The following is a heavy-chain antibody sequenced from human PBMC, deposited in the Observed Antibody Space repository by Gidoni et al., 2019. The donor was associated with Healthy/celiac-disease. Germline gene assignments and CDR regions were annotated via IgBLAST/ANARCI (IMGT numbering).Heavy chain of an antibody. D-gene: IGHD4-17*01. Sequence: EVQLVESGGDLVKPGGSLRLSCAASGFTFSSYSMNWVRQAPGKGLEWVSSISSSSSYIYYADSVKGRFTISRDNAKNALYLQMNSLRAEDTAVYYCAREDYGGNSFDYWGQGNLVTVSS. V-gene: IGHV3-21*01. CDR2: ISSSSSYI. CDR3: AREDYGGNSFDY. CDR1: GFTFSSYS. J-gene: IGHJ4*02.